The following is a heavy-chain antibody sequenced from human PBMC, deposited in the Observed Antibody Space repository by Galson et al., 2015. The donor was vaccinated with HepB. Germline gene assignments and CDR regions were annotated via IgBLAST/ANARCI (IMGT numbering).Heavy chain of an antibody. Sequence: SVKVSCKASGYTFTSYYMHWVRQAPGQGLEWMGIINPSGGSTSYAQKFQGRVTMTRDTSTTTDYMELSSLRSEDTAVYYCASSPRGQVFPAPRSANFYDGSGNDWFDPSDQGTLVTVSS. V-gene: IGHV1-46*03. CDR1: GYTFTSYY. J-gene: IGHJ5*02. CDR2: INPSGGST. CDR3: ASSPRGQVFPAPRSANFYDGSGNDWFDP. D-gene: IGHD3-10*01.